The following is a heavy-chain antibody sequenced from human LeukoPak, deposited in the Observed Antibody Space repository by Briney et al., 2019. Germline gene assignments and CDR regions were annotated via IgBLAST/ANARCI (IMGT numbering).Heavy chain of an antibody. Sequence: NPSGTLSLTCAVSGGSISSSNWWSWVRQPPGKGLEWIGEIYHSGSTNYNPSLKSRVTISVDKSKNQFSLKLSSVTAADTAVYYCARAAMVRGVIPDYYYYMDVWGKGTTVTISS. CDR2: IYHSGST. V-gene: IGHV4-4*02. J-gene: IGHJ6*03. CDR3: ARAAMVRGVIPDYYYYMDV. D-gene: IGHD3-10*01. CDR1: GGSISSSNW.